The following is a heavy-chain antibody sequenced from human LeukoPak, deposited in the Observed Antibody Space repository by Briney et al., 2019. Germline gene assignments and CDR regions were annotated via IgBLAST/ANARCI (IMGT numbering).Heavy chain of an antibody. J-gene: IGHJ4*02. CDR2: ISYDGSTK. D-gene: IGHD1-26*01. Sequence: GGSLRLSCAASGFTFSNYGMHWVRQAPGKGLEWVAPISYDGSTKYYADSVKGRFTSSRDNSKNTLYLQMNSLRPEDTAVYYCAKDSSVWVVGAISFFDYWGQGTLVTVSS. CDR1: GFTFSNYG. V-gene: IGHV3-30*18. CDR3: AKDSSVWVVGAISFFDY.